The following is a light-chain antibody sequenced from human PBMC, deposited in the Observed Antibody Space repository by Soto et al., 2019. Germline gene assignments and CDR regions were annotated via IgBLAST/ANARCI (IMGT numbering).Light chain of an antibody. CDR3: QQYNNWPGIT. J-gene: IGKJ5*01. Sequence: EMVMTQSPATLSVSPGERATLSCRASQSVSSNLAWYQQKPGQAPRLLIYGASTRATGIPARFSGSGSGTEFTLTISSLQSEDFAVYYCQQYNNWPGITFGQGTRLEIK. CDR1: QSVSSN. CDR2: GAS. V-gene: IGKV3-15*01.